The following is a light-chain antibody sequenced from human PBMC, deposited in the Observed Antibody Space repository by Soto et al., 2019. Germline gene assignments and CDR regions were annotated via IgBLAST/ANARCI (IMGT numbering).Light chain of an antibody. Sequence: EIVLTQSPGTLSLSPGERATLSCRASQSVSSSYLAWYQQKPGQAPRLLIYGASSRATGIPDRFSGSGSGKDFPLTISRLEPEDFAVYYCQQYGSSPLTFGQGTKLEIK. V-gene: IGKV3-20*01. CDR3: QQYGSSPLT. CDR2: GAS. CDR1: QSVSSSY. J-gene: IGKJ2*01.